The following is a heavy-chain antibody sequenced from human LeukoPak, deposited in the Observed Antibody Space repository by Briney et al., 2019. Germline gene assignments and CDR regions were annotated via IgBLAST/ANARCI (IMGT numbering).Heavy chain of an antibody. CDR2: INHSGST. J-gene: IGHJ4*02. Sequence: SETLSLTCAVYGGSFSGYYWSWIREPPGKGLEWIGEINHSGSTNYNPSLKNRVTISVDTSKNQFSLKLSSVTAADTAVYYCARVRGYYYDSSGYYSPMYYFDYWGQGTLVTVSS. D-gene: IGHD3-22*01. CDR1: GGSFSGYY. V-gene: IGHV4-34*01. CDR3: ARVRGYYYDSSGYYSPMYYFDY.